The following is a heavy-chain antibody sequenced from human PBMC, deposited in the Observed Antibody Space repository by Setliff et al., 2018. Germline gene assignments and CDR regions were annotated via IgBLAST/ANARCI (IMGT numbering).Heavy chain of an antibody. J-gene: IGHJ6*02. V-gene: IGHV3-66*01. CDR2: IYTGGST. CDR3: AGCGYGQYYAMDV. Sequence: PGGSLRLSCAAPGFTFSSYEMNWVRQAPGKGLEWVSVIYTGGSTYYADSVKGRFTISRDDSNNTLYLQMKSLRAEDTAVYYCAGCGYGQYYAMDVWGQGTTVTVSS. CDR1: GFTFSSYE. D-gene: IGHD5-12*01.